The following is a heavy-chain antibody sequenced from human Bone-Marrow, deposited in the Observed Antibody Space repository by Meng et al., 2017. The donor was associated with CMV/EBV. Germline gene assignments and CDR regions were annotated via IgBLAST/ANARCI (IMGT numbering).Heavy chain of an antibody. D-gene: IGHD2-2*02. CDR2: ISGSGGST. CDR1: GFTFSSYA. CDR3: AKLNGIVVVPAAIGAFDI. J-gene: IGHJ3*02. V-gene: IGHV3-23*01. Sequence: GGSLRLSCAASGFTFSSYAMSWVRQAPGKGLEWVSAISGSGGSTYYADSVKGRFTISRDNSKNTLYLQMNSLRAEDTAVYYCAKLNGIVVVPAAIGAFDIWGQGTMVTVS.